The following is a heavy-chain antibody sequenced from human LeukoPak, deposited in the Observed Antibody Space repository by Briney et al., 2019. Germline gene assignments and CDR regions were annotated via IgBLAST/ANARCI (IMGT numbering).Heavy chain of an antibody. CDR2: IREDGSEE. J-gene: IGHJ4*02. V-gene: IGHV3-7*05. Sequence: PGGSLRLSCAASGFIFSSYWMSCVRQAPGRGLEWVANIREDGSEEYYVDSVRGRFTISRDNAKNSLYLQMNSLKTEDTAVYYCTTDSFVGATFRCWGQGTLVTVSS. CDR3: TTDSFVGATFRC. CDR1: GFIFSSYW. D-gene: IGHD1-26*01.